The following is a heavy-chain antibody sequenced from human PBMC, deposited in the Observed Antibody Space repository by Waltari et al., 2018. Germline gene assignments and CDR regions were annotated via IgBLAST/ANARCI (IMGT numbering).Heavy chain of an antibody. Sequence: QVQLLQSGTGVKRPGASVKVSCKASGYSFTGNAIDWVRQAPGQSLEWMGWINPRNGNIRYSPKFQGRVTRSRDTSANTVYMELRGLRSEDTAIYYCAREVTGWPPYYDHWGQGILVTVSS. CDR1: GYSFTGNA. CDR3: AREVTGWPPYYDH. J-gene: IGHJ4*02. CDR2: INPRNGNI. D-gene: IGHD6-19*01. V-gene: IGHV1-3*01.